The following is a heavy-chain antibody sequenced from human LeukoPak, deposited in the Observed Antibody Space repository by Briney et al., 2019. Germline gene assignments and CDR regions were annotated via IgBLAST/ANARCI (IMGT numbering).Heavy chain of an antibody. J-gene: IGHJ4*02. Sequence: GGSLRLSCAASGFTFSSYAMSWVRQPPGKGLEWVSAISGSGGSTYYADSVKGRFTISRDNSKHTLYLQMNSLRAEDTAVYYCAKDPSNLEWLLSVDYWGQGTLVTVSS. V-gene: IGHV3-23*01. D-gene: IGHD3-3*01. CDR3: AKDPSNLEWLLSVDY. CDR1: GFTFSSYA. CDR2: ISGSGGST.